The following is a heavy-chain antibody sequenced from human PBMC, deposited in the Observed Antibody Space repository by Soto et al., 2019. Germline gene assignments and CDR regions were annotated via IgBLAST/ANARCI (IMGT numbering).Heavy chain of an antibody. J-gene: IGHJ6*02. D-gene: IGHD1-7*01. CDR3: ARGLAGTISYYYYAMDV. CDR1: GFTFKSYS. Sequence: PGGSLRLSCAASGFTFKSYSMNWARQAPGKGLEWVSYISSSTSTVYYADSVKGRFTISRDNAKNSLYLQMNSLRDEDTAVYYCARGLAGTISYYYYAMDVWGQGT. V-gene: IGHV3-48*02. CDR2: ISSSTSTV.